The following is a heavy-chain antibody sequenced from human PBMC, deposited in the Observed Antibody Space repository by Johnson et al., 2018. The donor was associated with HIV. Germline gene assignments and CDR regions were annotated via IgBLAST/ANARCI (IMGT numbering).Heavy chain of an antibody. Sequence: QVQLVESGGGEVQPGGSLRLSCVASGFDFGAYGMNWVRQAPGKGLEWVAFIRYDGNRRDYADSVNGRFSVSRDNSKNTLFLEMNSLRAEDTAVYYGAREFRYSSSPAHYAFDIWGQGTMVTVSS. V-gene: IGHV3-30*02. D-gene: IGHD6-6*01. CDR2: IRYDGNRR. CDR3: AREFRYSSSPAHYAFDI. J-gene: IGHJ3*02. CDR1: GFDFGAYG.